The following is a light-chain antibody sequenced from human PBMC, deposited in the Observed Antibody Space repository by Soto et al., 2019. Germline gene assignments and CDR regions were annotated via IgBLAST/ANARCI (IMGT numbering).Light chain of an antibody. Sequence: EIVLTQSPGTLSLSPGERATLSCRASQSVSSSYLVWYQQKPGQAPRLLIFGTSRRASGIPDRFSGSGSGTDFTLTISRLEPEDFALYYCQQYGSSPGTFGPGTKVDIK. CDR2: GTS. J-gene: IGKJ3*01. V-gene: IGKV3-20*01. CDR3: QQYGSSPGT. CDR1: QSVSSSY.